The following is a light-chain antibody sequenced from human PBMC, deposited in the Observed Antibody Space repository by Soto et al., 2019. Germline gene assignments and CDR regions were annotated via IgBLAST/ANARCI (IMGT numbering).Light chain of an antibody. Sequence: QPVLTQPASVSGSPGQSITISCTGTSSDVGGYNYVSWYQQHPGKAPKLMIYDVSNRPSGVSNRFSGSKSGNTASLTISGLQAEDEGDYYCTSYTSIITPDYVFGTGTKLTVL. CDR3: TSYTSIITPDYV. V-gene: IGLV2-14*01. J-gene: IGLJ1*01. CDR1: SSDVGGYNY. CDR2: DVS.